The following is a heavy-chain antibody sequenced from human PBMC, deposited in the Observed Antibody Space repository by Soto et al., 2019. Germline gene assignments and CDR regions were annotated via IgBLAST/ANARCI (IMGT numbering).Heavy chain of an antibody. J-gene: IGHJ4*02. CDR2: TSGSGSAT. V-gene: IGHV3-23*01. CDR1: GFTFSTYG. CDR3: AKGLHYDFWSGYSHHFDY. Sequence: RRLSCAASGFTFSTYGMTWVRQGAGKGLEWVSATSGSGSATYYADSVKGRFTISRDNLDNILYLQMSSLRAEDTAIYYCAKGLHYDFWSGYSHHFDYWGQGTQVTVSS. D-gene: IGHD3-3*01.